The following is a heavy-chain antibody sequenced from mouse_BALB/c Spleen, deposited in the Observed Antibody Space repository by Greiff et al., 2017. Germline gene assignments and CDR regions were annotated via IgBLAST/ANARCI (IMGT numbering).Heavy chain of an antibody. CDR1: GFAFCSYV. V-gene: IGHV5-12-1*01. CDR2: ISSGGGST. CDR3: ARHQDYYGSSYGD. J-gene: IGHJ2*01. Sequence: EVTLMASGGGLVKPGGSLQLSCPASGFAFCSYVLSWVRQTPAKRLEWVAYISSGGGSTYYPDTVKGRFTISRDNAKNTLYLQMSSLKSEDTAMDDCARHQDYYGSSYGDWGQGTTLTVSS. D-gene: IGHD1-1*01.